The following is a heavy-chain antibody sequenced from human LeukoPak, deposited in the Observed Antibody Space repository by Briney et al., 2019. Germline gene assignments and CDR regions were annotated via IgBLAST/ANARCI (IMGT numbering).Heavy chain of an antibody. Sequence: AASVKVSCKASGYTFTTYAIHWVRQAPGQRLEWLGWINTGNGDTRYSQTFQGRFIITRDTSASTAYMELSSLRPEDTAVYYCARDMGSGSLHYWGQGTLVTVSS. CDR3: ARDMGSGSLHY. J-gene: IGHJ4*02. V-gene: IGHV1-3*04. CDR2: INTGNGDT. D-gene: IGHD1-26*01. CDR1: GYTFTTYA.